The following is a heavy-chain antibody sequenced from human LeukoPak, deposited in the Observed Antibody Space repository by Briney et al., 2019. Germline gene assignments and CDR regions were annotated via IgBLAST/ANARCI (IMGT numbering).Heavy chain of an antibody. D-gene: IGHD3-3*01. V-gene: IGHV4-34*01. J-gene: IGHJ6*02. CDR2: INHRGST. CDR1: GGSFSGYY. Sequence: SETLSLTCAVYGGSFSGYYWSWIRQPPGKGLEWIGEINHRGSTNYNPSLKSRVTISVDTSKNQFSLKLSSVTAADTAVYYCARAEWHRGYDFWSGPQGYYYYYGMDVWGQGTTVTVSS. CDR3: ARAEWHRGYDFWSGPQGYYYYYGMDV.